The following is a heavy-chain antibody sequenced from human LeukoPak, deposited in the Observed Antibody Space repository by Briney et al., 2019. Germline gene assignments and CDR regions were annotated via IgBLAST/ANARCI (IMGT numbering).Heavy chain of an antibody. CDR3: ANLLWFGELSLRYYYYGMDV. J-gene: IGHJ6*02. CDR1: GFTFSSYA. D-gene: IGHD3-10*01. CDR2: ISYDGSNK. Sequence: PGRSLRLSCAASGFTFSSYAMHWVRQAPGKGLEWVAVISYDGSNKYYADSVKGRFTISRDNSKNTLYLQMNSLRAEDTAVYYCANLLWFGELSLRYYYYGMDVWGQGTTVTVSS. V-gene: IGHV3-30-3*01.